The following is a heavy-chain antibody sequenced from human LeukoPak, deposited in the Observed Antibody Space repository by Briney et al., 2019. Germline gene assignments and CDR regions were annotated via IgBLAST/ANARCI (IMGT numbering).Heavy chain of an antibody. D-gene: IGHD3-16*02. J-gene: IGHJ3*02. CDR1: GFIFSSYW. CDR2: IKQDGSEK. CDR3: ARDNPDYDYIWGSYRGGDAFDI. V-gene: IGHV3-7*01. Sequence: GGSLRLSCAASGFIFSSYWMSWVRQAPGKGLEGVANIKQDGSEKYYVDSVKGRFTISRDNAKNSLYLQRNSLRTEDTAVYYCARDNPDYDYIWGSYRGGDAFDIWGQGTMVTVSS.